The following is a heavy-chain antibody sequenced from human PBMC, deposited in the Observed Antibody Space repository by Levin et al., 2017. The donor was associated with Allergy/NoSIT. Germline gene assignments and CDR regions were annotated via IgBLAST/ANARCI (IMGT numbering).Heavy chain of an antibody. V-gene: IGHV4-34*01. J-gene: IGHJ6*03. CDR3: AREGARYCSSTSCYGYYYYYYMDV. CDR2: INHSGST. CDR1: GGSFSGYY. D-gene: IGHD2-2*01. Sequence: RSQTLSLTCAVYGGSFSGYYWSWIRQPPGKGLEWIGEINHSGSTNYNPSLKSRVTISVDTSKNQFSLKLSSVTAADTAVYYCAREGARYCSSTSCYGYYYYYYMDVWGKGTTVTVSS.